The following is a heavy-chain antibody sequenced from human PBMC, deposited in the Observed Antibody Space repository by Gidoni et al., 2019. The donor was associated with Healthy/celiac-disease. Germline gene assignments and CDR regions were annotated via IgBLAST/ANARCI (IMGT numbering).Heavy chain of an antibody. V-gene: IGHV4-61*01. CDR2: IYYSGST. Sequence: QVQLQESGPGLVKPSETLSLTCTVSGGSVSSGSYYWSWIRQPPGKGLEWIGYIYYSGSTNYNPSLKSRVTISVDTSKNQFSLKLSSVTAADTAVYYCARKGDYYLGVDPWGQGTLVTVSS. D-gene: IGHD2-21*02. J-gene: IGHJ5*02. CDR1: GGSVSSGSYY. CDR3: ARKGDYYLGVDP.